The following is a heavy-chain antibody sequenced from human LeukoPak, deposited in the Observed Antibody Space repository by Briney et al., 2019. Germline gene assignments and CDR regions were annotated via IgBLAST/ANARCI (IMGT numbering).Heavy chain of an antibody. V-gene: IGHV4-59*08. CDR2: IYYSGST. D-gene: IGHD3-22*01. Sequence: PSETLSLTCTVSGGSISSYYWSWIRQPPGKGLEWIGYIYYSGSTNYNPSLKSRVTISVDTSKHQFSLKLSSVTAADTAVYYCARLGGYYYDSSGYYPPYYFDYWGQGTLVTVSS. CDR3: ARLGGYYYDSSGYYPPYYFDY. CDR1: GGSISSYY. J-gene: IGHJ4*02.